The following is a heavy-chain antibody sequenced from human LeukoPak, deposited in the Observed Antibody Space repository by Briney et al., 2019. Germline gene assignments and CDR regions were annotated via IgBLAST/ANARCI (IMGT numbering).Heavy chain of an antibody. CDR3: AKLIVYSSSPLGY. V-gene: IGHV3-30*02. CDR2: IRYDGSNK. CDR1: GFTLSNYW. D-gene: IGHD6-13*01. Sequence: TGGSLRLSCAGYGFTLSNYWMNWVRQAPGKGLEWVAFIRYDGSNKYYADSVKGRFTISRDNSKNTLYLQMNSLRAEDTAVYYCAKLIVYSSSPLGYWGQGTLVTVSS. J-gene: IGHJ4*02.